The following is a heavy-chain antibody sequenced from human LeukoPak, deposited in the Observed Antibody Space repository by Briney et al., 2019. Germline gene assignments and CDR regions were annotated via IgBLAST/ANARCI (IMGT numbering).Heavy chain of an antibody. CDR1: GFTVSSNS. J-gene: IGHJ4*02. CDR3: ARRAGAYSHPYAY. V-gene: IGHV3-53*01. CDR2: IYSDNT. D-gene: IGHD4/OR15-4a*01. Sequence: GGSLRLSCTVSGFTVSSNSMSWVRQAPGKGLEWVSFIYSDNTHYSDSVKGRFTISRDNSKNTLYLQMNSLRAEDTAVYYCARRAGAYSHPYAYWGQGTLVTVSS.